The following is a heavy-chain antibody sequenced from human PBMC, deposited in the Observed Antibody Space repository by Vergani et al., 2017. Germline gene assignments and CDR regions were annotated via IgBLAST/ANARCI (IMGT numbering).Heavy chain of an antibody. CDR2: ISGSGGST. V-gene: IGHV3-23*01. D-gene: IGHD2/OR15-2a*01. CDR1: GFTFSSYA. Sequence: EVQLLESGGGLVQPGGSLRLSCAASGFTFSSYAMSWVRQAPGKGLEWVSAISGSGGSTYYADSVKGRFTISIENSKNTLYLQMKSLRAEDTAVYYCAKDLSGARHYYYYMDVWGKGTTVTVSS. CDR3: AKDLSGARHYYYYMDV. J-gene: IGHJ6*03.